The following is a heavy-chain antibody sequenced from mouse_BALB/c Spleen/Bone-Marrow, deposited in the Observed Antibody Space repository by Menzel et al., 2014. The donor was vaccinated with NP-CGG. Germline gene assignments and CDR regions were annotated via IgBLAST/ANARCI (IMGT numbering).Heavy chain of an antibody. Sequence: VQLKESGAELVKPGASVKLSCTASGFNIKDTYMHWVKQRPEQGLEWIGRIDPANGNTKYDPKFQSKATITADTSSNTAYLQLSSLTSEDTAVYYCARSRDYGSSYYAMDYWGQGTSVTVSS. D-gene: IGHD1-1*01. CDR3: ARSRDYGSSYYAMDY. CDR1: GFNIKDTY. J-gene: IGHJ4*01. CDR2: IDPANGNT. V-gene: IGHV14-3*02.